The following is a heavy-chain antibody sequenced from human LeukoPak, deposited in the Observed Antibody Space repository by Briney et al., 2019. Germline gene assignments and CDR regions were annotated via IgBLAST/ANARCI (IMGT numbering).Heavy chain of an antibody. CDR2: IYHSGST. Sequence: SETLSLTCTVSGYSISSGYYWGWIRQPPGKGLEWIGSIYHSGSTYYNPSLKSRVTISVDTSKNQFSLKLSSETGADTAVYYCARGGLWLYYFDYWGHGTLVTVSS. J-gene: IGHJ4*01. D-gene: IGHD5-18*01. CDR3: ARGGLWLYYFDY. CDR1: GYSISSGYY. V-gene: IGHV4-38-2*02.